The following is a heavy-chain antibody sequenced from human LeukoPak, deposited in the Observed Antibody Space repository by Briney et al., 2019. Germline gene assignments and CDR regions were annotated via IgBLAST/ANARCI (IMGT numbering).Heavy chain of an antibody. Sequence: GGSLRLSCAASGFTFSSYSMNWVRQAPGKGLEWVSSISSSSSYIHYADSVKGRFTISRDNAKNSLYLQMNSLRAEDTAVYYCARDSVPGSWEFDYWGQGTLVTVSS. J-gene: IGHJ4*02. CDR1: GFTFSSYS. V-gene: IGHV3-21*01. D-gene: IGHD6-13*01. CDR3: ARDSVPGSWEFDY. CDR2: ISSSSSYI.